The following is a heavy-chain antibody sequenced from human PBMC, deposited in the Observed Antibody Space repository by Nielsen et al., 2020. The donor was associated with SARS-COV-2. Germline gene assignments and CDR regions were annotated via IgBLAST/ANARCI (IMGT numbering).Heavy chain of an antibody. CDR2: IYHSGST. CDR1: GGSFSGYY. CDR3: ARRGERIPSFDY. D-gene: IGHD1-1*01. V-gene: IGHV4-59*01. Sequence: SETLSLTCTVSGGSFSGYYWSWIRQPPGKGLEWIGYIYHSGSTNYNRSLRSRVAISVDTSKNQFSLKLSSVTAADTAVYYCARRGERIPSFDYWGQGSLVTVSS. J-gene: IGHJ4*02.